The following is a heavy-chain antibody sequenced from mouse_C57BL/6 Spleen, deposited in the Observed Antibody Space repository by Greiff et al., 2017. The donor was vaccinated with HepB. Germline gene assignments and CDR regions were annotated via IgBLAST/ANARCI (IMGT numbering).Heavy chain of an antibody. Sequence: QVQLQQSGPGLVQPSQSLSITCPVSGFSLTSYGVHWVRQSPGKGLEWLGVIWRGGSTDYNAAFISRLSISKDNSKSQVFFKMNSLQADDTAIYYLARGGGMINYAMDYWGQGTSVTVSS. CDR2: IWRGGST. J-gene: IGHJ4*01. CDR1: GFSLTSYG. V-gene: IGHV2-2*01. CDR3: ARGGGMINYAMDY. D-gene: IGHD2-4*01.